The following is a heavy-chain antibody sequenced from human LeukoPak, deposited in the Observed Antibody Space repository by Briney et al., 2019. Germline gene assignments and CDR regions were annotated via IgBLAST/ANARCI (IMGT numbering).Heavy chain of an antibody. Sequence: SETLSLTCTVSGGSISSYYWSWIRQPPGKGLEWIGYIYYTGSTNYNPSLRSRVTISVDTSKNQFSLKLSSVTSADTAVYYCARGGQAAQSSSWYFYFDYWGQGTLVTVSS. V-gene: IGHV4-59*01. CDR2: IYYTGST. CDR3: ARGGQAAQSSSWYFYFDY. CDR1: GGSISSYY. J-gene: IGHJ4*02. D-gene: IGHD6-13*01.